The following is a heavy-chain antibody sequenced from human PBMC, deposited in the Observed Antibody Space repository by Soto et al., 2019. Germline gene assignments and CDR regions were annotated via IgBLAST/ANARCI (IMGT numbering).Heavy chain of an antibody. J-gene: IGHJ4*02. V-gene: IGHV4-30-2*01. Sequence: SLTLSCTVYGVSISSAGYSWSWIRQPPGKGLEWSGYIYHSWSTYYNPSLKSRVTISVDRSKNQFSLKLSSVTAADTAVYYCARGKGVMTTVSPLKKSYYFDYWGQGTQVTVYS. CDR3: ARGKGVMTTVSPLKKSYYFDY. D-gene: IGHD4-17*01. CDR2: IYHSWST. CDR1: GVSISSAGYS.